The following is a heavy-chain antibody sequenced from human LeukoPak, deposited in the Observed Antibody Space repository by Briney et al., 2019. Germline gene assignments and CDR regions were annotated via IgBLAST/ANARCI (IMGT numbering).Heavy chain of an antibody. CDR1: GGSFSGYY. D-gene: IGHD3-10*01. J-gene: IGHJ4*02. CDR3: ARMSEGSGSYYNVHDY. Sequence: PSETLSLTCAVYGGSFSGYYWSWIRRPPGKGLEWIGEINHSGSTNYNPSLKSRVTISVDTSKNQFSLKLSSVTAADTAVYYCARMSEGSGSYYNVHDYWGQGTLVTVSS. V-gene: IGHV4-34*01. CDR2: INHSGST.